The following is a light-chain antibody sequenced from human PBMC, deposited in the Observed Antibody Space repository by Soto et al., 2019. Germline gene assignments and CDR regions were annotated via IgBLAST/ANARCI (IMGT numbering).Light chain of an antibody. J-gene: IGLJ2*01. V-gene: IGLV2-14*01. CDR3: SSYTGISTVV. Sequence: QSVLTQPASVSGSPGQSITISCAGTSTDVGIYNYVSWYQQHPGRVPKLMIFDVSNRPSGVPDRFSGSKSGNTASLTISGLQAEDEADYYCSSYTGISTVVFGGGTKLTVL. CDR1: STDVGIYNY. CDR2: DVS.